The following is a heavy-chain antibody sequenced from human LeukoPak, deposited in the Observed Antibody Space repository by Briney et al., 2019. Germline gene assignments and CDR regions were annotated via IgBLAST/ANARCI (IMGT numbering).Heavy chain of an antibody. D-gene: IGHD3-16*01. J-gene: IGHJ4*02. CDR2: ISSGGTTI. Sequence: PGGPLRLSCAVSGFXFSSYEINWVRQAPGKGLEWVSYISSGGTTIYYADSVKGRFTISRDNTKNSLYLQMNSLRAEDTAVYFCARGAGEPSRALDFWGQGTLVTVSS. CDR3: ARGAGEPSRALDF. V-gene: IGHV3-48*03. CDR1: GFXFSSYE.